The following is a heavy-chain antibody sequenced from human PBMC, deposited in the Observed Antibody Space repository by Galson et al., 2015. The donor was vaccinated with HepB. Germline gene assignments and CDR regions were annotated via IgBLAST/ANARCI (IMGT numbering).Heavy chain of an antibody. CDR1: GFTVSSNY. J-gene: IGHJ6*02. V-gene: IGHV3-66*01. CDR2: IYSGGST. D-gene: IGHD6-19*01. CDR3: ARAILSLRIAVAGPVYGMDV. Sequence: SLRLSCAASGFTVSSNYMSWVRQAPGKGLEWVSVIYSGGSTYCADSVKGRFTIYRDKSKNTLYLQMNSLRAEDTAGYYCARAILSLRIAVAGPVYGMDVWGQGTTVTVSS.